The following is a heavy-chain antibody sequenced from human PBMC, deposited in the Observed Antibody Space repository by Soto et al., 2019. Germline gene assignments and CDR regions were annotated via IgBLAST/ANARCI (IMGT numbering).Heavy chain of an antibody. CDR1: GGSISSYY. CDR2: IYYSGST. D-gene: IGHD1-26*01. Sequence: SETLSLTCTVSGGSISSYYWSWIRQPPGKGLEWIGYIYYSGSTNYNPSLKSRGTISVDTSKNQFSLKLSSVTAADTAVYYCARHTTPLHYYYYYYMDVWGKGTTVTVSS. CDR3: ARHTTPLHYYYYYYMDV. V-gene: IGHV4-59*08. J-gene: IGHJ6*03.